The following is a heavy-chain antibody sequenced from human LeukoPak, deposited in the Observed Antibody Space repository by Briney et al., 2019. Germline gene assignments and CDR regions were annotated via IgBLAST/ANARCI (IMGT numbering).Heavy chain of an antibody. CDR2: ISYDGINK. V-gene: IGHV3-30*18. Sequence: GRSLRLSCAASGFTFSSYGMHWVRQAPGKGLEWVAVISYDGINKYYADSVKGRFTISRDNSKNTLYLQMNSLRAEDTAVYYCAKDNSGSSTGGYYFDSWGQGTLVTVSS. J-gene: IGHJ4*02. CDR3: AKDNSGSSTGGYYFDS. CDR1: GFTFSSYG. D-gene: IGHD1-26*01.